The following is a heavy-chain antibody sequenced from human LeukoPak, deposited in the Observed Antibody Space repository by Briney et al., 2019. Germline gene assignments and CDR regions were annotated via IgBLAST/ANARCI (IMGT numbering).Heavy chain of an antibody. CDR1: GGTFSSYA. CDR3: ARYYYDSSGELNWFDP. J-gene: IGHJ5*02. V-gene: IGHV1-69*13. CDR2: IIPVFGTA. D-gene: IGHD3-22*01. Sequence: SVKVSCKASGGTFSSYAISWVRQAPGQGLEWMGGIIPVFGTANYAQKFQGRVTITADESTSTAYMELSSLRSEDTAVYYCARYYYDSSGELNWFDPWGQGTLVTVSS.